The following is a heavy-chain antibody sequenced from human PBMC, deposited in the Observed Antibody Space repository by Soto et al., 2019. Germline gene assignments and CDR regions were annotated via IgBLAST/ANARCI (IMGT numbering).Heavy chain of an antibody. Sequence: QVQLQQWGAGLLKPSETLSLTCAVYGGSFSGSYWSWIRQPPGKGLEWIGEINHSGSTNYTPSLKSRVTISVDTSKNQFSLKLSSVTAADTAVYYCARGKPPKLYSSSYDYWGQGTLVTVSS. CDR1: GGSFSGSY. V-gene: IGHV4-34*01. CDR3: ARGKPPKLYSSSYDY. CDR2: INHSGST. D-gene: IGHD6-6*01. J-gene: IGHJ4*02.